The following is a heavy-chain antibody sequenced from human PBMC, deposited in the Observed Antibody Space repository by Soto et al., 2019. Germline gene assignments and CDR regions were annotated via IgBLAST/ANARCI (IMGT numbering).Heavy chain of an antibody. CDR1: GFSLSTSGVG. CDR3: ARWFGELIGEAPGYYYYGMDV. D-gene: IGHD3-10*01. CDR2: IYWDDDK. J-gene: IGHJ6*02. V-gene: IGHV2-5*02. Sequence: SGPTLVNPTQTLTLTCTFSGFSLSTSGVGVGWIRQPPGKALEWLALIYWDDDKRYSPSLKSRLTITKDTSKNQVVLTMTNMDPVDTATYYCARWFGELIGEAPGYYYYGMDVWGQGTTVTVSS.